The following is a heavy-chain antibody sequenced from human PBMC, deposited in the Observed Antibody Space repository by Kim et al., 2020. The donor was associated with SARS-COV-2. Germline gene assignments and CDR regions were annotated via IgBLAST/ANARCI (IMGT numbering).Heavy chain of an antibody. Sequence: GGSLRLSCAASGFTFSSYGMHWVRQAPGKGLEWVAVISYDGSNKYYADSVKGRFTISRDNSKNTLYLQMNSLRAEDTAVYYCAKEAYPGRGYYFDCWGQG. D-gene: IGHD1-26*01. CDR2: ISYDGSNK. J-gene: IGHJ4*02. CDR1: GFTFSSYG. CDR3: AKEAYPGRGYYFDC. V-gene: IGHV3-30*18.